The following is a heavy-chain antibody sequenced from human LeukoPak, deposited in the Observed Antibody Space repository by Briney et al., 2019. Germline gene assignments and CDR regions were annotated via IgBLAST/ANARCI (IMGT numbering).Heavy chain of an antibody. J-gene: IGHJ4*02. CDR2: IYHSGST. V-gene: IGHV4-30-2*01. CDR1: GGSISSGGYY. CDR3: ARTSIWFGEHLDY. Sequence: SQTLSLTCTVSGGSISSGGYYWSWIRQPPGKGLEWIGYIYHSGSTYYNPSLTSRVTISVDTSKNQFSLKLSSVTAADTAVYYCARTSIWFGEHLDYWGQGTLVTVSS. D-gene: IGHD3-10*01.